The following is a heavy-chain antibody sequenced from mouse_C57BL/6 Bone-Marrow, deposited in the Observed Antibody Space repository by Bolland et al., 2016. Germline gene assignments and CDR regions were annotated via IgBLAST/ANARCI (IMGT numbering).Heavy chain of an antibody. J-gene: IGHJ4*01. D-gene: IGHD1-1*01. V-gene: IGHV1S40*01. CDR3: AREEVVAYYYAMDY. Sequence: ASGSTYYNEMYKDKAALTVDTSSSTAYIQLSSLTSEDTAVYFCAREEVVAYYYAMDYWGQGTS. CDR2: ASGST.